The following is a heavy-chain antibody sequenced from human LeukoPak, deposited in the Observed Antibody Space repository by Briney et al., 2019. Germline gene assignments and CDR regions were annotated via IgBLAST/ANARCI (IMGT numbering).Heavy chain of an antibody. D-gene: IGHD5-18*01. J-gene: IGHJ4*02. V-gene: IGHV4-39*07. Sequence: SETLSLTCAVSGGSISSSSYYWGWIRQPPGKGLEWIGSIYYSGSTYYNPSLKSRVTISVDTSKNQFSLKLSSVTAADTAVYYCARGVGYSYGIFDYWGQGTLVTVSS. CDR3: ARGVGYSYGIFDY. CDR2: IYYSGST. CDR1: GGSISSSSYY.